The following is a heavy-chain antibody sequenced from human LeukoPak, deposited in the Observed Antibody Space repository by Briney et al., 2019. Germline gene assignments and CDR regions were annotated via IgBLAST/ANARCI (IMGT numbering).Heavy chain of an antibody. Sequence: SLTLSLTCTVSGGSISSGDYYWSWIRQPPGKGLEWIGYIYYSGSTYYNPSLKSRVTISVDTSKNQFSLKLSSVTAADTAVYYCARAVIAATIGYFDYWGQGTLVTVSS. CDR1: GGSISSGDYY. CDR2: IYYSGST. D-gene: IGHD5-12*01. CDR3: ARAVIAATIGYFDY. V-gene: IGHV4-30-4*01. J-gene: IGHJ4*02.